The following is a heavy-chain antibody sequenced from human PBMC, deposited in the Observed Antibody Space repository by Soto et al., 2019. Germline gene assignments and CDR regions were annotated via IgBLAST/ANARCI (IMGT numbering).Heavy chain of an antibody. CDR1: GYSFTSYW. J-gene: IGHJ6*02. CDR2: IYPGDSDT. V-gene: IGHV5-51*01. D-gene: IGHD2-21*02. CDR3: ARRDGDFHYYYGMDV. Sequence: PGESLKISCKGSGYSFTSYWIGWVRQMPWKGLEWMGIIYPGDSDTRYSPSFQGQVTISADKSISTAYLQWSSLKASDTAMYYCARRDGDFHYYYGMDVWGQGTTVTVS.